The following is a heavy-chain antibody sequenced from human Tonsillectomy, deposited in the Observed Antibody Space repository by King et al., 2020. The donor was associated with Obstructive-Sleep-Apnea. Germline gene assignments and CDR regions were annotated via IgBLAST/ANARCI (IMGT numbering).Heavy chain of an antibody. D-gene: IGHD1-26*01. CDR3: ARGDVGATTGYYYYDMDV. J-gene: IGHJ6*02. CDR2: INHSGST. CDR1: GGSFSGYY. Sequence: HVQLQQWGAGLLKPSETLSLTCAVYGGSFSGYYWGWIRQPPGKGLEGIGEINHSGSTNYNPALKSRVTISVDTAKNQFSLKLSSVTAADTAVYYCARGDVGATTGYYYYDMDVWGQGTTVTVSS. V-gene: IGHV4-34*01.